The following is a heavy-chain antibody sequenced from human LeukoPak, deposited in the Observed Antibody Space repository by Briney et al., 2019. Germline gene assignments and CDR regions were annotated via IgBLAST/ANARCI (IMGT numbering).Heavy chain of an antibody. CDR2: IYYSRST. J-gene: IGHJ6*03. D-gene: IGHD1-1*01. CDR3: ARAVQLERPPPLIGYYYMDV. Sequence: SETLSLTCTVSGGSISSYYWSWIRQPPGKGLEWIGYIYYSRSTNYNPSLKSRVTISVDTSKNQFSLKLSSVTAADTAVYYCARAVQLERPPPLIGYYYMDVWGKGTTVTVSS. V-gene: IGHV4-59*01. CDR1: GGSISSYY.